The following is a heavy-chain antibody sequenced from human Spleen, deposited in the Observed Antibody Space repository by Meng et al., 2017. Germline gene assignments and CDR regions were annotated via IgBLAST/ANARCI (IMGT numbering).Heavy chain of an antibody. D-gene: IGHD3-22*01. CDR1: GFTFSGYG. V-gene: IGHV3-33*01. Sequence: GESLKISCAASGFTFSGYGMHWVRQAPGKGLEWVALIWYDGSDKYYADSVKGRFTISRDNSKNTLYLQMNSLRAEDTAVYYCARDAYYYDSSGYYFHWGQGTLVTVSS. CDR2: IWYDGSDK. J-gene: IGHJ4*02. CDR3: ARDAYYYDSSGYYFH.